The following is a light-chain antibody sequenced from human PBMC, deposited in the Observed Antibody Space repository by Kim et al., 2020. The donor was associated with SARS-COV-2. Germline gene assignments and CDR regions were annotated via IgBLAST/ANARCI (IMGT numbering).Light chain of an antibody. CDR3: QQRWRWPLT. CDR1: QSVNTD. V-gene: IGKV3-11*01. J-gene: IGKJ4*01. Sequence: SWSPGERATPSCRASQSVNTDLAWYQHKSGQAPRLLIYDTSNRAPAIPARFSGSGSGTDFTLTIDTLEPEDVAVYYCQQRWRWPLTFGGGTKLEI. CDR2: DTS.